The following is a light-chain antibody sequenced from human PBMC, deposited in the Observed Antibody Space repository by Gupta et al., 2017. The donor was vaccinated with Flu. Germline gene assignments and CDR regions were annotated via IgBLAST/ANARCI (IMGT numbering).Light chain of an antibody. J-gene: IGLJ3*02. CDR2: EVR. V-gene: IGLV2-14*01. CDR3: SSYTSSSTLRV. CDR1: SSDVGGYNY. Sequence: QSALTQPASVSGSPGQSTTISCTGTSSDVGGYNYVSWYQQHPGKAPKLRIYEVRNRPSGVSNRFSGSKSGNTASLTISGLQAEDEADYYCSSYTSSSTLRVFGGGTKLTVL.